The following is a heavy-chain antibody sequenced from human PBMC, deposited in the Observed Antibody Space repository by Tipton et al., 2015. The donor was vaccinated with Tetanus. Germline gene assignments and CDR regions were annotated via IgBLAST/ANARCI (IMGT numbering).Heavy chain of an antibody. CDR3: ARDVLTTYGSGSYYNMPGDRYGMDV. J-gene: IGHJ6*02. V-gene: IGHV4-4*02. D-gene: IGHD3-10*01. Sequence: TLSLTCAVSGGSISSSNWWSWVRQPPGKGLEWIGEIYHSGSTNYNPSLKSRVTISVDKPKNQFSRKLSSVTAADTAVYYCARDVLTTYGSGSYYNMPGDRYGMDVWGQGTTVTVSS. CDR1: GGSISSSNW. CDR2: IYHSGST.